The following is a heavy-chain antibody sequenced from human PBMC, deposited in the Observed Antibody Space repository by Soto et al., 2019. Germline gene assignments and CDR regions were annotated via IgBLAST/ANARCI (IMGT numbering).Heavy chain of an antibody. J-gene: IGHJ4*02. CDR3: AADSLGHYDDSSGSTPLDY. CDR2: IIPIFGTA. Sequence: QVQLVQSGAEVKKPGSSVKVSCKASGGTFSSYAISWVRQAPGQGLEWMGGIIPIFGTANYAQKFQGRVTITADKSTSPAYMELSSLRSEDTAVYYCAADSLGHYDDSSGSTPLDYWGQGTLVTVSS. CDR1: GGTFSSYA. D-gene: IGHD3-22*01. V-gene: IGHV1-69*06.